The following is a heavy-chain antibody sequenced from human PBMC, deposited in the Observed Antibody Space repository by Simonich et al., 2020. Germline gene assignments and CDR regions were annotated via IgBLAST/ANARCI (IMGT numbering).Heavy chain of an antibody. V-gene: IGHV3-9*01. CDR2: ISWNSGSI. Sequence: EVQLVESGGGLVQPGRSLRLSCAASGFTFDDYAMHWVRQAPGKGLGWVSGISWNSGSIGYADSVKGRFTISRDNAKNSLDLQMNSRRAEDTALYYCAKDVAAAGTEYFQHWGQGTLVTVSS. CDR1: GFTFDDYA. J-gene: IGHJ1*01. CDR3: AKDVAAAGTEYFQH. D-gene: IGHD6-13*01.